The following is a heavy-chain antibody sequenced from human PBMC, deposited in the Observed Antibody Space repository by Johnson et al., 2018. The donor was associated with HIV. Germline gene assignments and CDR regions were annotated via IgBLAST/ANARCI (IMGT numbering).Heavy chain of an antibody. J-gene: IGHJ3*02. CDR2: ILYDGSNK. Sequence: QMQLVESGGGLVKPGGSLRLSCAASGFTFSNAWMTWVRQAPGQGLEWVAVILYDGSNKYYADSVKGRFTISRDNSKNTLYLQMNSLRDEDTAVYYCARMGGRSRWAFDIWGQGTMVTVSS. D-gene: IGHD3-16*01. V-gene: IGHV3-33*08. CDR1: GFTFSNAW. CDR3: ARMGGRSRWAFDI.